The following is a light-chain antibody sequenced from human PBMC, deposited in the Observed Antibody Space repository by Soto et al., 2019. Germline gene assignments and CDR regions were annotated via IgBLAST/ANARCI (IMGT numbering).Light chain of an antibody. V-gene: IGKV1-5*01. Sequence: DIQVTQSPPTLSASVGERDTITCRAIQTISTWMAWYQQKPGKAPKLLVYDASTLQSGVASRFSGSGSGTEFTLIISGLQPDDSATYYCQQYTNTNNPWMFGQGTKVDIK. CDR3: QQYTNTNNPWM. CDR1: QTISTW. CDR2: DAS. J-gene: IGKJ1*01.